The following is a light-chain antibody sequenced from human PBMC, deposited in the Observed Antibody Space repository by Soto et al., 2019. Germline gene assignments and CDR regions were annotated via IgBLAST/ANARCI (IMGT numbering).Light chain of an antibody. Sequence: AIQVNQSPSSLSASEGDSVTITCRTSQGIRSALGWYQQKPGKVPKLLIYAASTLRSGVPSRFSGSGSGRDFTLTISSLQPEDFGTYYCQQSFSTPRTFGQGTKADIK. CDR1: QGIRSA. CDR3: QQSFSTPRT. CDR2: AAS. J-gene: IGKJ1*01. V-gene: IGKV1-6*01.